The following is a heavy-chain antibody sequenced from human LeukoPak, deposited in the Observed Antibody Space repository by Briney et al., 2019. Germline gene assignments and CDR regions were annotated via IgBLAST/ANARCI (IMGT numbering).Heavy chain of an antibody. CDR3: AKGDYYDSSGYLNY. CDR2: ISWNSGSI. V-gene: IGHV3-9*01. D-gene: IGHD3-22*01. Sequence: GGSLRLSCAASGFTFDDYAMHWVRQAPGKGLEWVSGISWNSGSIGYADSVKGRFTISRDNAKNSLYLQMNSLRAEDTALYYCAKGDYYDSSGYLNYWGQGALVTVSS. J-gene: IGHJ4*02. CDR1: GFTFDDYA.